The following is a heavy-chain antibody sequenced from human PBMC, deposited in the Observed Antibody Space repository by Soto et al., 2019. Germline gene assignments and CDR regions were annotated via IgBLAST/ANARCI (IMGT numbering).Heavy chain of an antibody. CDR3: SSGPGYEVDY. CDR1: GYTFTSYG. J-gene: IGHJ4*01. D-gene: IGHD2-2*01. V-gene: IGHV1-18*01. Sequence: QVKLVQSGAEVKKPGASVKVSCKASGYTFTSYGISWVRQAPGQGLEWMGWISAYNGNTSYAQKLQGRVTMTTDTSTSTAFMERRKVRTDGTAAYYCSSGPGYEVDYRGHGSLVTVSS. CDR2: ISAYNGNT.